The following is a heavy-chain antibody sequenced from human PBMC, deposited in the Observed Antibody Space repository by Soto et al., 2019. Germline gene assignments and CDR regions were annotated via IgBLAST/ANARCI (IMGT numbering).Heavy chain of an antibody. V-gene: IGHV4-59*01. CDR3: AILLTDYFDY. CDR1: GGSISRYY. J-gene: IGHJ4*02. D-gene: IGHD7-27*01. Sequence: PSETLSLTCTVSGGSISRYYWSWIRQPPGKGLEWIGYIYYSGSTNYNPSLKSRVTISVDTSKNQFSLKLSSVTAADTAVYYCAILLTDYFDYWGQGTLVTVSS. CDR2: IYYSGST.